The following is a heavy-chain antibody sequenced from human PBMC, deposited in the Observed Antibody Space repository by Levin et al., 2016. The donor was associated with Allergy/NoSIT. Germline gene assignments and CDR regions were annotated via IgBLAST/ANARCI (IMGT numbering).Heavy chain of an antibody. Sequence: GESLKISCAVSGFTFSDHYMDWVRQAPGKGLEWVGRSRDKVNSFTTQYAASVKGRFTISRDDSKSSLNLQMNSLKTEDTAVYYCARSSNNGRGYYFEHWGQGTLVTVSS. V-gene: IGHV3-72*01. CDR1: GFTFSDHY. CDR2: SRDKVNSFTT. D-gene: IGHD3-10*02. J-gene: IGHJ4*02. CDR3: ARSSNNGRGYYFEH.